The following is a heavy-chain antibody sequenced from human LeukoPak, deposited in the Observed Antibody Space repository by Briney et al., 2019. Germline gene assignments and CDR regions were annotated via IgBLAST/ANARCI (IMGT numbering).Heavy chain of an antibody. J-gene: IGHJ4*02. CDR3: ARAPTNDFWSAYYDY. V-gene: IGHV1-18*01. Sequence: ASVKVSCKASGYTFTSYGISWVRQAPGQGLEWMVWISAYNGNTNYAQKVQGRVTMTTDTSTSTAYMELRSLRSDDTAVYYCARAPTNDFWSAYYDYWGQGTLVTVSS. CDR1: GYTFTSYG. D-gene: IGHD3-3*01. CDR2: ISAYNGNT.